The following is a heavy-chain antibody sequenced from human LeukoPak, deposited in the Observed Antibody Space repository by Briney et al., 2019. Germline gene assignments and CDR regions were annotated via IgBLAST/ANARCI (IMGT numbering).Heavy chain of an antibody. CDR2: INHSGST. D-gene: IGHD3-10*01. Sequence: PSETLSLTCAVYGGSFSGYYGSWIRQPPGKGLEWIGEINHSGSTNYHTSLKSRDTISLNTSKHQFSLKLSSVTAADTAVYYCARRYYGSGSYRLRYFDLWGRGTLVTVS. CDR3: ARRYYGSGSYRLRYFDL. J-gene: IGHJ2*01. V-gene: IGHV4-34*01. CDR1: GGSFSGYY.